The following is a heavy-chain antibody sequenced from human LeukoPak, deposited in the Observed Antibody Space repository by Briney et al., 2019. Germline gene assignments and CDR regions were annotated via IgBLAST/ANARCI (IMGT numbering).Heavy chain of an antibody. Sequence: ASVKVSCKASGYTFTGYYMHWVRQAPGQGLEWMGWINPNSGGTNYAQKFQGRVTMTRDTSISTAYMELSRLRSDDTAVYYCAREWTYYDSSGGDYWGQGTLVTVSS. CDR3: AREWTYYDSSGGDY. J-gene: IGHJ4*02. D-gene: IGHD3-22*01. CDR1: GYTFTGYY. V-gene: IGHV1-2*02. CDR2: INPNSGGT.